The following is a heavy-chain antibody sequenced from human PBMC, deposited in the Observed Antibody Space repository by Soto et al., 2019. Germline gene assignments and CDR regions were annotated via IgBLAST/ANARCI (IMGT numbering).Heavy chain of an antibody. CDR3: AKRGSGTFFDY. Sequence: EVQLLESGGGLVQPGGSLRLSCAASEFTFSNYAMNWVRQAPGKGLEWVSVISGSGDSTYYADSVKGRFTISRDNSKNTLDLQMNSLRAEDTAVYYCAKRGSGTFFDYWGQGTLVTVSS. J-gene: IGHJ4*02. D-gene: IGHD3-10*01. V-gene: IGHV3-23*01. CDR2: ISGSGDST. CDR1: EFTFSNYA.